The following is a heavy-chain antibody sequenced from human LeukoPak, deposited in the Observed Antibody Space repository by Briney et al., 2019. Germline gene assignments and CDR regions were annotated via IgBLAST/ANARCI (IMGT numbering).Heavy chain of an antibody. CDR2: IYYSGST. Sequence: SETLSLTCTVSGGSISSYYWSWIRQPPGKGLEWIGYIYYSGSTNYNPSLKSRVTISVDTSKNQFSLKLSSVTAADTAVYYCAYSSSDYYYYMDVWGKGTTVTVSS. V-gene: IGHV4-59*01. D-gene: IGHD6-6*01. CDR3: AYSSSDYYYYMDV. J-gene: IGHJ6*03. CDR1: GGSISSYY.